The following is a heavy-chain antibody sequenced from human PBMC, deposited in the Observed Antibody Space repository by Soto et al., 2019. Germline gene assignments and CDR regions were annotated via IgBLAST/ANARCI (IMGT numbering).Heavy chain of an antibody. Sequence: QVQLVESGGGVVQPGRSLRLSCAVSGFTFSSYGMHWVRQAPSKGLEWVALIWYDGSNKYNADSVKGRFTISRDNSKNTLYLQMNSLRAEDTAVYYCARDFVARTPYNGDYYYYGVDVWGQGTTVTVSS. D-gene: IGHD3-10*01. CDR2: IWYDGSNK. CDR3: ARDFVARTPYNGDYYYYGVDV. CDR1: GFTFSSYG. J-gene: IGHJ6*02. V-gene: IGHV3-33*01.